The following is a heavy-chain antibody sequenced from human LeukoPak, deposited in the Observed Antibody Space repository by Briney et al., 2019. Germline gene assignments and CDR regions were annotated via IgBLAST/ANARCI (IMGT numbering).Heavy chain of an antibody. CDR3: ARGNDILTA. V-gene: IGHV3-21*01. D-gene: IGHD3-9*01. CDR2: VTHSSTYI. J-gene: IGHJ4*02. CDR1: GFIFTTYT. Sequence: GGSLRLSCAASGFIFTTYTMNWVRQAPGKGLEWVSSVTHSSTYIFYAGSVKGRFTISGDNAKNSVYLQMNSLRAEDTAVYYCARGNDILTAWGQGTLVTVSS.